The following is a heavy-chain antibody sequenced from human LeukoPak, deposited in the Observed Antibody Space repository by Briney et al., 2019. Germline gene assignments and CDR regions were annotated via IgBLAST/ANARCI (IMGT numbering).Heavy chain of an antibody. CDR1: GGSISSGSFY. CDR2: IYYTGNT. J-gene: IGHJ5*02. V-gene: IGHV4-61*01. D-gene: IGHD3-22*01. CDR3: ARLPTYDPQWFDP. Sequence: PSETLSLTCTVSGGSISSGSFYWTWIRQPPGKGLEWIGYIYYTGNTNYNPSLKSRVTISVDTSKNQFSLKLSSVTAADTAVYYCARLPTYDPQWFDPWGQGTLVTVSS.